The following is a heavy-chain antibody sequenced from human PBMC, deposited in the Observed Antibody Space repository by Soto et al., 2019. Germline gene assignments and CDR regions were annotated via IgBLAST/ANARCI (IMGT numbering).Heavy chain of an antibody. CDR1: GFTFSEDY. CDR3: ARDFGMDV. V-gene: IGHV3-11*01. Sequence: PGGSLRLSCSASGFTFSEDYMGWVRQVPGKGLEWVSYISHSGSTTDYADSVKGRFTISRDNVNNSLFLQMNSLRADDTAVYYCARDFGMDVWGHGITVTVSS. CDR2: ISHSGSTT. J-gene: IGHJ6*02.